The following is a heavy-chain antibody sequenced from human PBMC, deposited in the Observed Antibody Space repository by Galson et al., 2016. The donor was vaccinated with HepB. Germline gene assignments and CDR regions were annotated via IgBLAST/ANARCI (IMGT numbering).Heavy chain of an antibody. CDR3: AHGVVVAESTTFDY. Sequence: SETLSLTCSASADSFSSDGDYWGWIRQSPGTGLEWIGSIYYSGSTYYNPSLRSRVTISADTSKSQLSLKLTSVTAADTAVYYCAHGVVVAESTTFDYWGQGTLVTVSS. CDR1: ADSFSSDGDY. J-gene: IGHJ4*02. D-gene: IGHD2-15*01. V-gene: IGHV4-39*01. CDR2: IYYSGST.